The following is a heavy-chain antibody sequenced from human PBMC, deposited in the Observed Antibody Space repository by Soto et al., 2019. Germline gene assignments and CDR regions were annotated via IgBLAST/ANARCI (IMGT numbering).Heavy chain of an antibody. D-gene: IGHD6-13*01. CDR1: GFTYSTYT. CDR3: ARDGWMDSSSWSNWFDP. V-gene: IGHV3-30-3*01. CDR2: ISYDGSNK. J-gene: IGHJ5*02. Sequence: PGGSLRLSCAASGFTYSTYTMHWVRQAPGKGLEWVAVISYDGSNKYYADSVKGRFTISRDNSKNTLYLQMNSLRAEDTAVYCCARDGWMDSSSWSNWFDPWGQGTLVTVSS.